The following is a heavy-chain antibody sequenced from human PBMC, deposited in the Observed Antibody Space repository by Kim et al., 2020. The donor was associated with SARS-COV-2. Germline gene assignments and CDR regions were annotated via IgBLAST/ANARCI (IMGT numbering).Heavy chain of an antibody. Sequence: SETLSLTCAVSGGSFSGYYWSWIRQPPGKGLEWIGEINHSGSTNYNPSLKSRVTISVDTSKNQFSLKLSSVTAADTAVYYCASGFGKVVDATRPFDYCGEGDLVSVSS. CDR1: GGSFSGYY. J-gene: IGHJ4*02. CDR3: ASGFGKVVDATRPFDY. V-gene: IGHV4-34*01. CDR2: INHSGST. D-gene: IGHD2-15*01.